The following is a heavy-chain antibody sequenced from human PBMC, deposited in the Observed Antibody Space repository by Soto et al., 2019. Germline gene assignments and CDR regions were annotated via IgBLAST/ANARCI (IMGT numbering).Heavy chain of an antibody. CDR1: GGTFSNYA. D-gene: IGHD2-21*01. CDR3: AREGRAIEVNWFDP. Sequence: QVQLVQSGAEVKKPGSSVKVSCKASGGTFSNYAISWVRQAPGQGLEWMGGIIVLFGTPNYAQKFHGRVTITAYETTSTAYMELASLRSEDTAVYYCAREGRAIEVNWFDPWGQGTLVTVSS. J-gene: IGHJ5*02. V-gene: IGHV1-69*12. CDR2: IIVLFGTP.